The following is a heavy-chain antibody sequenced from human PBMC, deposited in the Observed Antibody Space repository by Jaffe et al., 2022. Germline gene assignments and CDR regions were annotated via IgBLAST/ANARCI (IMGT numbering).Heavy chain of an antibody. CDR1: GGTFSSYA. D-gene: IGHD2-15*01. CDR3: ARDRYCSGGSCYPDYYYYMDV. J-gene: IGHJ6*03. Sequence: QVQLVQSGAEVKKPGSSVKVSCKASGGTFSSYAISWVRQAPGQGLEWMGGIIPIFGTANYAQKFQGRVTITADESTSTAYMELSSLRSEDTAVYYCARDRYCSGGSCYPDYYYYMDVWGKGTTVTVSS. V-gene: IGHV1-69*01. CDR2: IIPIFGTA.